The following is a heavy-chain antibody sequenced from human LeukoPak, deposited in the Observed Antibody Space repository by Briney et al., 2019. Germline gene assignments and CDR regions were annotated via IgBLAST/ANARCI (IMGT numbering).Heavy chain of an antibody. Sequence: SETLSLTCTVSGGSISSYYWSWIRQPPGKGLEWIGYIYYSGSTNYNPSLKSRVTISVDTSKNQFSLKLSSVTAADTAVYYCARDKYSSGWYFDYWGQGTLVTVSS. V-gene: IGHV4-59*01. CDR2: IYYSGST. CDR1: GGSISSYY. J-gene: IGHJ4*02. CDR3: ARDKYSSGWYFDY. D-gene: IGHD6-19*01.